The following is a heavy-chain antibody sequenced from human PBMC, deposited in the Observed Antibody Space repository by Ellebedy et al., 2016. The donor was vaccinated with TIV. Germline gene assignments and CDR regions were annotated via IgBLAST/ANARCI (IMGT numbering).Heavy chain of an antibody. V-gene: IGHV3-48*03. D-gene: IGHD1-26*01. CDR1: GFTFSSYE. Sequence: GGSLRLSCAASGFTFSSYEMNWVRQAPGKGLEWVSYISSSGSTIYYADSVKGRFTISRDNAKNSLYLQMNSLRAEDTAVYYCARDRWGGSYLYFDYWGQGTLVTVSS. CDR3: ARDRWGGSYLYFDY. CDR2: ISSSGSTI. J-gene: IGHJ4*02.